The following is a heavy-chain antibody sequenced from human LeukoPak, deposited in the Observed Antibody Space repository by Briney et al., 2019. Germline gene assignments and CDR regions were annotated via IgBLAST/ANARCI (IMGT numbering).Heavy chain of an antibody. CDR1: GFTFSSYA. V-gene: IGHV3-23*01. CDR2: ISGSGGST. Sequence: GGSLRLSCAASGFTFSSYAMSWVRQAPGKGLEWVSAISGSGGSTYYADSVKGRFTISRDNSKNTLYLQMNSLRAEDTAVYYCAKDHYGGNPPTNAFDIWGQGTMLTVSS. J-gene: IGHJ3*02. D-gene: IGHD4-23*01. CDR3: AKDHYGGNPPTNAFDI.